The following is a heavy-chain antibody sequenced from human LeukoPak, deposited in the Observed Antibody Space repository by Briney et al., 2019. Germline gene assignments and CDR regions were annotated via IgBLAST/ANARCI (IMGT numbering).Heavy chain of an antibody. D-gene: IGHD3-16*02. CDR2: IYYSGST. CDR3: ASRRGYYDYVWGSYRLDY. Sequence: PSETLSLTCTVSGGSISSSSYYWGWIRQPPGKGLEWIGSIYYSGSTYYNPSLKSRVTISVDTSKNQFSLKLSSVTAADTAVYYCASRRGYYDYVWGSYRLDYCGHGTLVTVSS. J-gene: IGHJ4*01. V-gene: IGHV4-39*01. CDR1: GGSISSSSYY.